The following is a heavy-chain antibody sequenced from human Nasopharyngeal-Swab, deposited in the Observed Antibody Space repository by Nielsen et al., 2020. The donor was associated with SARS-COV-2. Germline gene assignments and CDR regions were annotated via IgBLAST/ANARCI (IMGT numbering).Heavy chain of an antibody. J-gene: IGHJ4*02. D-gene: IGHD3-3*01. V-gene: IGHV3-21*01. Sequence: VRQAPGKGLEWVSSISSSSSYIYYADSVKGRFTISRGNAKNSLYLQMNSLRAEDTAVYYCARSPYYDFWSDYYTSFDYWGQGTLVTVSS. CDR3: ARSPYYDFWSDYYTSFDY. CDR2: ISSSSSYI.